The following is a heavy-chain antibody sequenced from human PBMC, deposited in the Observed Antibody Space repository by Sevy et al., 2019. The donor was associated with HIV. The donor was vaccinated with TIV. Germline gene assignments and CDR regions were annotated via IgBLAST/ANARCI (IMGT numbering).Heavy chain of an antibody. CDR3: ARHCSGTSCSHAFDI. J-gene: IGHJ3*02. CDR2: INHSGST. Sequence: SEILSLTCAVYGGSFSGYYWSWIRQPPGKGLEWIGEINHSGSTNYNPSLKSRVTISVDTSKNQFSLKLSSVTAAETAVYYCARHCSGTSCSHAFDIWGQGTMVTVS. V-gene: IGHV4-34*01. CDR1: GGSFSGYY. D-gene: IGHD2-2*01.